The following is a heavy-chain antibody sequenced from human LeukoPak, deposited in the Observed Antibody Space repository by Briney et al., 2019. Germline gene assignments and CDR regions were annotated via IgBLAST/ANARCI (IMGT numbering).Heavy chain of an antibody. Sequence: PGGSLRLSCATSGFTFSIYSKNWVRQTPGKGLEWVSSISSSSSYIYYADSVKGRFTISRDNAKNSLYLQMNSLRAEDTAVYYCARRVSRGSYVYWGQGTLVTVSS. CDR3: ARRVSRGSYVY. CDR1: GFTFSIYS. D-gene: IGHD3-10*02. V-gene: IGHV3-21*01. J-gene: IGHJ4*02. CDR2: ISSSSSYI.